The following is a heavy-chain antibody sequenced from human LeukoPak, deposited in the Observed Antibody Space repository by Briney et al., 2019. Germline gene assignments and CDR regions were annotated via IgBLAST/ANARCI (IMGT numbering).Heavy chain of an antibody. Sequence: SVQVSCHASGYTFPSYDINWVRPATGQGPEWMGWMNPNSGDTGYTQKFQGRVTMTRDTSITTAYLELSSLSSEDTAVYYCARSAFGSGVYFDSWGQGTLVTVSS. D-gene: IGHD3-10*01. J-gene: IGHJ4*02. CDR3: ARSAFGSGVYFDS. V-gene: IGHV1-8*01. CDR2: MNPNSGDT. CDR1: GYTFPSYD.